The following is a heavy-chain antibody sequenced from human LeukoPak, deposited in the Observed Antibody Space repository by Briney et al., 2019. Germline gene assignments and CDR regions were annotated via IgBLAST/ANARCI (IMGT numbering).Heavy chain of an antibody. D-gene: IGHD2-2*01. CDR3: ARGPLSRGYYFDY. J-gene: IGHJ4*02. CDR1: GFTVSSNY. V-gene: IGHV3-53*01. Sequence: QTGGSLRLSCAASGFTVSSNYMSWVRQAPGKGLEWVSVIYSGGSTYYADSVKGRFTISRDNAKNSLYLQMNSLRAEDTAVYYCARGPLSRGYYFDYWGQGTLVTVSS. CDR2: IYSGGST.